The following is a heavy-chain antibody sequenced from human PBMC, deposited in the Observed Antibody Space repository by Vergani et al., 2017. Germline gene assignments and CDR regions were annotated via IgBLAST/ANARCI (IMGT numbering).Heavy chain of an antibody. CDR3: ASATDDDGDYGGGGGFDY. V-gene: IGHV1-69*01. CDR2: IIPIFGTA. D-gene: IGHD4-17*01. CDR1: GGTFSSYA. J-gene: IGHJ4*02. Sequence: QVQLVQSGAEVKKPGSSVKVSCKASGGTFSSYAISWVRQAPGQGLEWMGGIIPIFGTANDAQKFQGRVTSTADESTSTGYMELSSLRSEDSAVYYGASATDDDGDYGGGGGFDYWGQGTLVTVSS.